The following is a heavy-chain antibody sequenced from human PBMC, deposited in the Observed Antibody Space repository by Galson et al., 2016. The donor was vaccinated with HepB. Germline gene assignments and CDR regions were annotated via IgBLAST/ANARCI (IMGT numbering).Heavy chain of an antibody. CDR1: GFTFSDAW. J-gene: IGHJ5*02. D-gene: IGHD3-9*01. Sequence: SLRLSCAASGFTFSDAWMNWVRQAPGKGLEWVGRIKRKTDGGTTDYAAPVECRFTISRDDSKNTLYLQMNNLKNEDTAVYYCTTYYGNILTAYRWFDPWGQGTLVTVSS. CDR2: IKRKTDGGTT. CDR3: TTYYGNILTAYRWFDP. V-gene: IGHV3-15*01.